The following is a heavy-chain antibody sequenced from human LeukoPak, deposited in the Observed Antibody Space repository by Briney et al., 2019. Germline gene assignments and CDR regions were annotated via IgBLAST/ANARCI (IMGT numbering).Heavy chain of an antibody. CDR2: INHSGST. CDR3: ARGPYYYGSGSYEVVGFDY. CDR1: GGSFSGYY. D-gene: IGHD3-10*01. J-gene: IGHJ4*02. V-gene: IGHV4-34*01. Sequence: SETLSLTCAVYGGSFSGYYWSWIRQPPGKGLEWIGEINHSGSTNYNPSFKSRVTISVDTSKNQFSLKLSSVTAADTAVYYCARGPYYYGSGSYEVVGFDYWGQGTLVTVSS.